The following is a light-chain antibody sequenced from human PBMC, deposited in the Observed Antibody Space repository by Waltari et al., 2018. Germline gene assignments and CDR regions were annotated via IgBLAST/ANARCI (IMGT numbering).Light chain of an antibody. CDR3: QHNYGSPRT. CDR2: RAS. V-gene: IGKV1-39*01. J-gene: IGKJ1*01. CDR1: ENVNNY. Sequence: DIQMTQSPSSLSDSVGEIVTITCRASENVNNYLNWYQQKPGKAPKLLIFRASTLQSGVPSRFSGSGSGTDYTFTISSLESEDVATYYCQHNYGSPRTFGQGTKVEIK.